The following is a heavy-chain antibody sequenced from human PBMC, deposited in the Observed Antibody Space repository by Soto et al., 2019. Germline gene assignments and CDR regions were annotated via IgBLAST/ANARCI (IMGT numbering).Heavy chain of an antibody. Sequence: SETLSLTCTVSGGPISSYYWSWIRQPPGKGLEWIGYIYYSGSTNYNPSLKSRVTISVDTSKNQFSLKLSSVTAADTAVYYCARYCSGGSCYLDPWGQGTLVTVSS. D-gene: IGHD2-15*01. CDR1: GGPISSYY. V-gene: IGHV4-59*01. CDR2: IYYSGST. J-gene: IGHJ5*02. CDR3: ARYCSGGSCYLDP.